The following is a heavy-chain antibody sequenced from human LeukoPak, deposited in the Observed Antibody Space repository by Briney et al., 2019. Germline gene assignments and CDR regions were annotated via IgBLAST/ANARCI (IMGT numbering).Heavy chain of an antibody. Sequence: SSETLSLTCTVSGGSISSYYWSWIRQPPGKGLEWIGYIYYSGSTNYNPSLKSRVTISVDTSKNQFSLKLSSVTAADTAVYYCARRGGYYDSSGYYYYFDYWGQGTLVTVSS. CDR1: GGSISSYY. J-gene: IGHJ4*02. CDR2: IYYSGST. V-gene: IGHV4-59*08. CDR3: ARRGGYYDSSGYYYYFDY. D-gene: IGHD3-22*01.